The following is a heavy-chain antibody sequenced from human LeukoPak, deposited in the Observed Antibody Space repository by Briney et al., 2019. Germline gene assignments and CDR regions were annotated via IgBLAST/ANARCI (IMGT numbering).Heavy chain of an antibody. CDR3: TRGRRPGGYLSGGYDRHFQYGLDV. V-gene: IGHV4-34*01. CDR2: INRRGTT. Sequence: SETLSLTCEVSGGSLSGDYYWGWVRQPPGKGLEWIGEINQRGEINRRGTTNYNPSLKSRVTISVDTSKDQFSLRLTSVTAADTGLYFCTRGRRPGGYLSGGYDRHFQYGLDVWGQGTTVTVSS. CDR1: GGSLSGDYY. J-gene: IGHJ6*02. D-gene: IGHD5-12*01.